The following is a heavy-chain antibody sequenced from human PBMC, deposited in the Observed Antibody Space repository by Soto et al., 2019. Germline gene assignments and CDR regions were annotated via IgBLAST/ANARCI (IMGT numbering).Heavy chain of an antibody. Sequence: EVQLLESGGGLVQPGGSLRLSCAASGFTFGSYAMSWVRQAPGKGLEWVSAISGSGGSTYYADSVKGRFTISRDNSKNTLYLQMNSLRAEDTAVYYCATTYDFWSGSFDYWGQGTLVTVSS. CDR3: ATTYDFWSGSFDY. J-gene: IGHJ4*02. CDR1: GFTFGSYA. V-gene: IGHV3-23*01. D-gene: IGHD3-3*01. CDR2: ISGSGGST.